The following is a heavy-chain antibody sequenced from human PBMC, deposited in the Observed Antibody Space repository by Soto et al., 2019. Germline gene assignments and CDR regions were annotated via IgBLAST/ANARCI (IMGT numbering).Heavy chain of an antibody. J-gene: IGHJ4*02. Sequence: EVQVLEAGGGLVQPGGSLRLSCAASGFTFSSYAMSWVRQAPGKGLEWVSAISGSGGSTYYADSVKGRFTISRDNSKNTLYLQMNSLRAEDTAVYYCAKLTRWLVRGGFDYWGQGTLVTVSS. CDR1: GFTFSSYA. CDR2: ISGSGGST. CDR3: AKLTRWLVRGGFDY. D-gene: IGHD6-19*01. V-gene: IGHV3-23*01.